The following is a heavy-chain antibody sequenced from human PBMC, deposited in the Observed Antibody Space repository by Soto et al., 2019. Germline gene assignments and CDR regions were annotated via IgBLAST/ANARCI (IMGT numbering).Heavy chain of an antibody. V-gene: IGHV3-30*18. J-gene: IGHJ4*02. Sequence: QVQLVESGGGVVQPGRSLRLSCAASGFTFSTYGMHWVRQAPGKGLEWVAVISYDGTNKYYADSVKGRFTISRDNSQNPLYLQMNSLRAEDTAVYYCAKERYSSRSPDFDYWGQGTLVTVSS. CDR1: GFTFSTYG. CDR2: ISYDGTNK. CDR3: AKERYSSRSPDFDY. D-gene: IGHD6-13*01.